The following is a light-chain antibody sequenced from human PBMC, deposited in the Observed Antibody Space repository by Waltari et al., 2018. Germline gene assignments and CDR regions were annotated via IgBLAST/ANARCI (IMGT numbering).Light chain of an antibody. Sequence: IVVTRSLVTMSLSPGERATLSCRASQSVSSAYLAWYQQKPGQAPRLLIYGASNRATGIPDRFSGSGSGTDFTLTISRLEPEDFAVYYCQQYGSSPLYTFGQGTKLEIK. J-gene: IGKJ2*01. V-gene: IGKV3-20*01. CDR3: QQYGSSPLYT. CDR1: QSVSSAY. CDR2: GAS.